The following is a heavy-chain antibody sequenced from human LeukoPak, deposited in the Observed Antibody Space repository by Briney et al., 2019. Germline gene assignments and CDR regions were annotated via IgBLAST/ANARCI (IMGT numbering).Heavy chain of an antibody. J-gene: IGHJ4*02. CDR2: IYSGGST. CDR3: AKTDSGGSYFRFDF. CDR1: GFTVSSNY. V-gene: IGHV3-53*01. D-gene: IGHD3-22*01. Sequence: GGSLRLSCAASGFTVSSNYMSWVRQAPGKGLEWVSVIYSGGSTYYADSVKGRFTASRDNSNNTLYLQMNMLRAEDTAVYYCAKTDSGGSYFRFDFWGQGTLVTVSS.